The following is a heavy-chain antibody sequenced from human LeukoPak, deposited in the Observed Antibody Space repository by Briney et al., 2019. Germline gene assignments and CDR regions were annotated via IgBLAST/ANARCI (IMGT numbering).Heavy chain of an antibody. CDR3: ARGHYYDSSGYPDDAFDI. V-gene: IGHV4-38-2*01. Sequence: SETLSLTCAVYGGSFSGYYWGWIRQPPGKGLEWIGSIYHSGSTYYNPSLKSRVTISVDTSKNQFSLKLSSVTAADTAVYYCARGHYYDSSGYPDDAFDIWGQGTMVTVSS. CDR1: GGSFSGYY. D-gene: IGHD3-22*01. CDR2: IYHSGST. J-gene: IGHJ3*02.